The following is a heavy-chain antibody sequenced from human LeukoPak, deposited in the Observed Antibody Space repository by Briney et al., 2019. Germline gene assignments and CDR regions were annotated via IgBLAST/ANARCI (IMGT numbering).Heavy chain of an antibody. J-gene: IGHJ1*01. Sequence: SETLSLTCTVSGGSISSYYWSWIRQPPGKGLERIGYIYYSGSTNYNPSLKSRVTISVDTSKNQFSLKLSSVTAADTAVYYCARHSSGWYGAEYFQHWGQGTLVTVSS. V-gene: IGHV4-59*08. D-gene: IGHD6-13*01. CDR3: ARHSSGWYGAEYFQH. CDR2: IYYSGST. CDR1: GGSISSYY.